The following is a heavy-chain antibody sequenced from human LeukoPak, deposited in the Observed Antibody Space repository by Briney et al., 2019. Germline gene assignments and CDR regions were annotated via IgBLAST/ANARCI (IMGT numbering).Heavy chain of an antibody. V-gene: IGHV1-2*06. CDR2: INPNSGDT. D-gene: IGHD2-2*01. CDR1: GYTLTGYH. J-gene: IGHJ4*02. Sequence: ASVKVSCKASGYTLTGYHMHWERQAPGQGLEWMGRINPNSGDTNYAQKFQGRVAMTRDTSISTAFMELTRLRSDDTAVYYCARDYCSSTSCLFDYWGQGTLVTVSS. CDR3: ARDYCSSTSCLFDY.